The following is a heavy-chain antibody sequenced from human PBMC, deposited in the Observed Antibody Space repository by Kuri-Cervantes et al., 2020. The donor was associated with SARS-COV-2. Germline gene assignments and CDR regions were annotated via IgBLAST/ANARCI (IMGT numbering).Heavy chain of an antibody. V-gene: IGHV3-21*04. D-gene: IGHD6-6*01. J-gene: IGHJ3*02. CDR1: GGSFSGYY. CDR3: ARDSSYNAFDI. Sequence: LSLTCAVYGGSFSGYYWSWVRQAPGKGLEWVSSISSSSSYIYYADSVKGRFTISRDNATNSLYLQMNSLRAEDTAVYYCARDSSYNAFDIWGQGTMVTVSS. CDR2: ISSSSSYI.